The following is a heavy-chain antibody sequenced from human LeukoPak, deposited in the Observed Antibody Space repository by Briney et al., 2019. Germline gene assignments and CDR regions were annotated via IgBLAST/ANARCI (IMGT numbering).Heavy chain of an antibody. CDR1: GFTFSSYS. D-gene: IGHD6-13*01. Sequence: GGSLRLSCAASGFTFSSYSMNWVRQAPRRGLGRVSYISSSSSTIYYADSVKGRFTISRDNAKNSLSLQMNSLRDEHTAVYYCARRYSSSWWHLDYWGQGTLVTVSS. V-gene: IGHV3-48*02. CDR3: ARRYSSSWWHLDY. CDR2: ISSSSSTI. J-gene: IGHJ4*02.